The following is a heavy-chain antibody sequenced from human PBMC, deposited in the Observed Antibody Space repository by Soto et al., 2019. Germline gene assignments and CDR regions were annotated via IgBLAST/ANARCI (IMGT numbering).Heavy chain of an antibody. CDR2: ISGSGGTT. J-gene: IGHJ4*02. D-gene: IGHD3-10*01. V-gene: IGHV3-23*01. Sequence: EVQLLESGGGLVQPGGSLRISCIGSGFTFSSNAMSWVRQAPGKGLEWVSAISGSGGTTYYADSVKGRFAVSRDNSNNTLYLQMNSLRAEDTAVYYCAKQRAGFGSGSDTYYFDYWGQGTLVTVS. CDR1: GFTFSSNA. CDR3: AKQRAGFGSGSDTYYFDY.